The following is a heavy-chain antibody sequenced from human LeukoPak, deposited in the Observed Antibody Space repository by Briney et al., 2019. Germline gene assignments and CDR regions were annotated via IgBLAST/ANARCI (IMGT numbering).Heavy chain of an antibody. D-gene: IGHD3-9*01. CDR1: GFTFSSYG. V-gene: IGHV3-30*03. CDR3: ARDCDPNYDILTGYCGFDY. CDR2: ISYDGSNK. Sequence: GGSLRLSCAASGFTFSSYGMHWVRQAPGKGLEWVAVISYDGSNKYYADSVKGRFTISRDNSKNTLYLQMNSLRAEDTAVYYCARDCDPNYDILTGYCGFDYWGQGTLVTVSS. J-gene: IGHJ4*02.